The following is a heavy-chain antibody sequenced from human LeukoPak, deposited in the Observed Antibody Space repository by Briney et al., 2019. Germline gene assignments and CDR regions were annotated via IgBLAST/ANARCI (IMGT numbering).Heavy chain of an antibody. CDR1: GGSISSGGYS. J-gene: IGHJ1*01. CDR3: AEGEYFQH. CDR2: IYHSGST. V-gene: IGHV4-30-2*01. Sequence: PSETLSLTCAVSGGSISSGGYSWSWIRQPPGKGLEWIGYIYHSGSTYYNPSLKSRVTISVDRSKNQFSLKLSSVTAADTAVYYCAEGEYFQHWGQGTLVTVSS.